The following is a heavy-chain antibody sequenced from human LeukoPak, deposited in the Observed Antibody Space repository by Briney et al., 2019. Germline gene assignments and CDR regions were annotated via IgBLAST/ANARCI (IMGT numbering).Heavy chain of an antibody. V-gene: IGHV3-23*01. D-gene: IGHD6-13*01. CDR1: GFTFSSYA. J-gene: IGHJ4*02. CDR2: ISGSGGST. CDR3: AKDYKKLIAAATVYYFDN. Sequence: GGSLRLSCAASGFTFSSYAMSWVRQAPGKGLEWVSAISGSGGSTYYADSVKGRFTISRDNSKNTLYLQMNSLRAEDTAVYYCAKDYKKLIAAATVYYFDNWGQGTLVTVSS.